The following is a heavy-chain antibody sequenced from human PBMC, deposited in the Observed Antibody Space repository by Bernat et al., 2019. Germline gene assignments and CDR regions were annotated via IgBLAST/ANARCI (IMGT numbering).Heavy chain of an antibody. CDR1: GFTFGDYA. J-gene: IGHJ4*02. CDR2: IRSKAYDGTT. CDR3: TRSRFLEWLSTPYYFDY. V-gene: IGHV3-49*03. Sequence: EVQLVESGGGLVQPGRSLRLSCTASGFTFGDYAMSWFRQVPGKGLEGVGVIRSKAYDGTTEYAASVKGRFTISRDDSKSIAYLQMNSLKTEDTAVYYCTRSRFLEWLSTPYYFDYWGQGALVTVSS. D-gene: IGHD3-3*01.